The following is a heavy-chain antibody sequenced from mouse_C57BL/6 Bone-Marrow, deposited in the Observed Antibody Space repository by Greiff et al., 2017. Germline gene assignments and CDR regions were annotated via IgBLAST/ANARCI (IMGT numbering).Heavy chain of an antibody. CDR3: ARRSHSNYDWYFDV. J-gene: IGHJ1*03. CDR2: IYWDDDK. Sequence: QVTLKESGPGILQSSQTLSLTCSFSGFSLSTSGMGVSWIRQPSGKGLEWLAHIYWDDDKRYNPSLKSRLTISKDTSRNQVFLKITSVDTADTATYYCARRSHSNYDWYFDVWGTGTTVTVSS. D-gene: IGHD2-5*01. CDR1: GFSLSTSGMG. V-gene: IGHV8-12*01.